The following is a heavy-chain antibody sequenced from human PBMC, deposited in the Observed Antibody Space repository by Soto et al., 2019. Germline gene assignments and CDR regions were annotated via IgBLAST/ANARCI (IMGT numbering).Heavy chain of an antibody. CDR2: IWYDGSNK. J-gene: IGHJ4*02. CDR3: ASGVEYDFWSGLQYGSGSYYVH. D-gene: IGHD3-10*01. CDR1: GFTFSSYG. V-gene: IGHV3-33*01. Sequence: GGSLRLSCAASGFTFSSYGMHWVRQAPGKGLEWVAVIWYDGSNKYYADSVKGRFTISRDNSKNTLYLQMNSLRAEDTAVYYCASGVEYDFWSGLQYGSGSYYVHWGQGTLVTVSS.